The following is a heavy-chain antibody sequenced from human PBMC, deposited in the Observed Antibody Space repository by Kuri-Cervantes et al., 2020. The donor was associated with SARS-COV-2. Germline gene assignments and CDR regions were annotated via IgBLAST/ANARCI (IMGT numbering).Heavy chain of an antibody. J-gene: IGHJ4*02. CDR3: ARDLWGGNGLLDY. CDR2: ISYDGSNK. CDR1: GFTFSSYA. D-gene: IGHD3-3*01. Sequence: GESLKISCAASGFTFSSYAMHWVHQAPGKGLEWVAVISYDGSNKYYADSVKGRFTTSRDESKNTLYLQMNSLRAEDTAVYYCARDLWGGNGLLDYWGQGTQVTVSS. V-gene: IGHV3-30*14.